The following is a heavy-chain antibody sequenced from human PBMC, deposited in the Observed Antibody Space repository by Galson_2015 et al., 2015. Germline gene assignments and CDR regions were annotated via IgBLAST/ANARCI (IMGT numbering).Heavy chain of an antibody. D-gene: IGHD5-18*01. Sequence: SLRLSCAASGFTFSSYGMHWVRQAPGKGLEWVAVISYDGSNKYYADSVKGRFTISRDNSKNTLYLQMNSLRAEDTAVYYCAKSSGYSYGAPIDYWGQGTLVTVSS. CDR1: GFTFSSYG. J-gene: IGHJ4*02. CDR3: AKSSGYSYGAPIDY. V-gene: IGHV3-30*18. CDR2: ISYDGSNK.